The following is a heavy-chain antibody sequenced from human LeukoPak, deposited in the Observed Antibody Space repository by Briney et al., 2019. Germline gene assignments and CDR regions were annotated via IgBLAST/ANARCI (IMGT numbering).Heavy chain of an antibody. CDR2: IYYSGST. CDR3: ARHWSSGPYYFDY. Sequence: PSETLSLTCTVSGDSISSYYWSWIRQPPGKGLEWIGYIYYSGSTKYNPSLNSRVTISVDTSKNQFSLKLSSVTAADTAVYYCARHWSSGPYYFDYWGQGTLVTVSS. J-gene: IGHJ4*02. D-gene: IGHD6-19*01. V-gene: IGHV4-59*08. CDR1: GDSISSYY.